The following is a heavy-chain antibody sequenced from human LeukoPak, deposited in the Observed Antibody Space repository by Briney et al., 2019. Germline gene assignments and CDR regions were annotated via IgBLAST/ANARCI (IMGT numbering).Heavy chain of an antibody. J-gene: IGHJ4*02. D-gene: IGHD3-22*01. CDR3: ARRAKYYYDSSGPFDY. Sequence: PGGSLRLSCAASGFTFSSYAVHWVRQTPGKGLEWVAVISYDGSNKYYADSVKGRFTISRDNSKNTLYLQMNSLRAEDTAVYYCARRAKYYYDSSGPFDYWGQGTLVTVSS. CDR1: GFTFSSYA. V-gene: IGHV3-30*14. CDR2: ISYDGSNK.